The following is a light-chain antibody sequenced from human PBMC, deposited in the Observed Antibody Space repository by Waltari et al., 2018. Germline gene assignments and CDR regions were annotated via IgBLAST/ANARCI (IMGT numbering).Light chain of an antibody. CDR2: WAS. J-gene: IGKJ2*01. Sequence: DIVLTQSPDSPASSLGERATINRKSSQSVLYSSRDKNYLTWYQQKPGQPPKLLISWASARESGVPDRFSGSGSGTDFTLTISSLQAEDVVVYYCQQYFRAPYTFGQGTKLEIK. V-gene: IGKV4-1*01. CDR1: QSVLYSSRDKNY. CDR3: QQYFRAPYT.